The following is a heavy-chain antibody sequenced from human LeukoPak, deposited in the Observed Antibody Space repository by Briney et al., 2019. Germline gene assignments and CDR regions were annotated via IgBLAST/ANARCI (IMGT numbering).Heavy chain of an antibody. J-gene: IGHJ4*02. D-gene: IGHD6-19*01. CDR2: IYSGGST. V-gene: IGHV3-53*01. CDR3: ARDLGGWSNY. Sequence: TGGPLRLSCAASGFTVSSNYMSWVRQAPGKGLEWVSVIYSGGSTYYADSVKGRFTISRDNSKNTLYLQLNSLRAEDTAVYYCARDLGGWSNYWGQGTLVTVSS. CDR1: GFTVSSNY.